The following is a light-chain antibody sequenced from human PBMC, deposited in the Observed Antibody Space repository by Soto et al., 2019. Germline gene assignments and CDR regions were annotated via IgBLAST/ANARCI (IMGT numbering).Light chain of an antibody. Sequence: QSVLSQPPSASGTPGQRVTISCSGSSSIFGFIFFYCSQQLPGTAPKLLFYRNIPRPSGVPYLFSGSSFGPSASLAFSGFRSEDEADYYCAAWDASLSIFVFGTGTKVTVL. CDR3: AAWDASLSIFV. CDR1: SSIFGFIF. V-gene: IGLV1-47*01. J-gene: IGLJ1*01. CDR2: RNI.